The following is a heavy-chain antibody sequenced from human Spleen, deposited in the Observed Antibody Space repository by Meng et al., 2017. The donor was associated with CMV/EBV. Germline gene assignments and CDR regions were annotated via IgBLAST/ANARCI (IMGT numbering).Heavy chain of an antibody. CDR1: GGSFSGYY. CDR3: ARGFDL. Sequence: PSETLSLTCAVYGGSFSGYYLSWIRQSPGKGLEWIGEINNSGSTNYIPSLRSRVTISLDTSNKQVSLRLTSVTAADTAVYYCARGFDLWGRGSLVTVSS. V-gene: IGHV4-34*01. J-gene: IGHJ2*01. CDR2: INNSGST.